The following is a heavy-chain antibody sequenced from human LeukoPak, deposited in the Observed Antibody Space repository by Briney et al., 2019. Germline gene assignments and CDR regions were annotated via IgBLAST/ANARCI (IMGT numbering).Heavy chain of an antibody. V-gene: IGHV4-34*01. J-gene: IGHJ4*02. Sequence: PSETLSLTCAVYGGSFSGYYWSWIRQPPGKGLEWIGEINHSGSTNYNPSLKSRVTISVDTSRNQFSLKLSSVTAADTAVYYCARGYYDILTGRGPEDYWGQGTLVTVSS. CDR3: ARGYYDILTGRGPEDY. CDR1: GGSFSGYY. CDR2: INHSGST. D-gene: IGHD3-9*01.